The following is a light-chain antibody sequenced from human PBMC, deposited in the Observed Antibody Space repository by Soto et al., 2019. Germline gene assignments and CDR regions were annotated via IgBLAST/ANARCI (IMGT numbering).Light chain of an antibody. CDR3: VSFTTKKSYV. CDR2: DIA. V-gene: IGLV2-14*03. Sequence: QSALTQPASVSGSPGQSITISCTGTSSDIGAYIFVSWYQQHPGKAPKLIIYDIANRPSGVSYRFSGSKSANTVSLTISGLQADDEADYYCVSFTTKKSYVFGTGTKLTVL. J-gene: IGLJ1*01. CDR1: SSDIGAYIF.